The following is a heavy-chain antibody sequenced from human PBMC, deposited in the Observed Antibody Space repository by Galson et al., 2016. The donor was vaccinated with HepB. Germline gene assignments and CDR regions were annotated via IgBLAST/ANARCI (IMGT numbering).Heavy chain of an antibody. CDR1: GFTFSSYG. D-gene: IGHD1-26*01. V-gene: IGHV3-33*01. J-gene: IGHJ1*01. Sequence: SLRLSCAASGFTFSSYGMYWVRQAPGKGLEWVAVIWYDGSNKYYADSVKGRFTISRDNSKNTLYLQTNSLRVEDTAVYYWARGGGATSLRNMFTRGLAAHFQHWGQGTLVTVSS. CDR2: IWYDGSNK. CDR3: ARGGGATSLRNMFTRGLAAHFQH.